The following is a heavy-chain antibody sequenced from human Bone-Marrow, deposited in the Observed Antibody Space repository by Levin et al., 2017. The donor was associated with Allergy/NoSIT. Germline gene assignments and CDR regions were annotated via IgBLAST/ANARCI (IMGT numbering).Heavy chain of an antibody. Sequence: SQTLSLTCAIYGDSVSSNSAAWNWVRQSPSRGLEWLGRTYYDSLWYTDYALSVRGRMTINPDTSKNQLSLQLNFVTPEDTAVYYCARNYYASGNYYTTFDYWGQGTLVTVSS. D-gene: IGHD3-10*01. CDR3: ARNYYASGNYYTTFDY. V-gene: IGHV6-1*01. J-gene: IGHJ4*02. CDR1: GDSVSSNSAA. CDR2: TYYDSLWYT.